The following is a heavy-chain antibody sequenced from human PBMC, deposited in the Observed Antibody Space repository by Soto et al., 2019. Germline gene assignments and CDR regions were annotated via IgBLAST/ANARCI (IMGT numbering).Heavy chain of an antibody. D-gene: IGHD2-8*02. V-gene: IGHV4-34*01. J-gene: IGHJ1*01. CDR1: GGSIRGHY. CDR2: INHSGST. CDR3: ARFDRNIGPVPHWFIP. Sequence: SLIMSLPSAVYGGSIRGHYWSRISQPQGKGLEWIGEINHSGSTNYNPSLKRRVTISVDTSKNQFSLKLSSVTAADTAVYYFARFDRNIGPVPHWFIPCGQG.